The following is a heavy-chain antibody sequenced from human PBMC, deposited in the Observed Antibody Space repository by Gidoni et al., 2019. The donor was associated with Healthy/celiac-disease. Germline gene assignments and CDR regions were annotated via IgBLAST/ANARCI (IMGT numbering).Heavy chain of an antibody. J-gene: IGHJ4*02. Sequence: QVQLQQWGAGLLKPSETLSLTCAVYGGSFNGHSWSWIRQPPGKGLEWIGEINHRGSPKYNPSLESRVTISVDRSKNQVSLKLSSVTAADTAVYYCARVDDFWGQGTLVTVSS. CDR1: GGSFNGHS. CDR3: ARVDDF. V-gene: IGHV4-34*01. CDR2: INHRGSP.